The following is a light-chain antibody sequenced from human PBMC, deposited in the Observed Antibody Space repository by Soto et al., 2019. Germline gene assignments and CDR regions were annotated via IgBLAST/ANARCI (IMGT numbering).Light chain of an antibody. CDR1: SSNIGAGYD. V-gene: IGLV1-40*01. J-gene: IGLJ2*01. CDR2: GNT. CDR3: QSYDISLSVSVV. Sequence: QSVLTQPPSMSGAPGQRVTISCTGSSSNIGAGYDVQWYQQLPGAAPRLLIFGNTNRPSGVPDRFSGSRSGTSASLAISGLQAEDEADYYCQSYDISLSVSVVFGGGTKLTVL.